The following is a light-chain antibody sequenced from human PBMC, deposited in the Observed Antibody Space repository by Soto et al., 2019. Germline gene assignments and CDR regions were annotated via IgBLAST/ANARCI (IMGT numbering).Light chain of an antibody. Sequence: EIVMTQSPATLSVSPGERATLSRRASQSVSSNFAWYQQKPGQAPRLLIYDASTRATGIPARFSGSGSGTEFTLTISSLQSEDFAVYYCQQYKKWPRTFGHGTKVDIK. J-gene: IGKJ1*01. CDR3: QQYKKWPRT. CDR1: QSVSSN. CDR2: DAS. V-gene: IGKV3-15*01.